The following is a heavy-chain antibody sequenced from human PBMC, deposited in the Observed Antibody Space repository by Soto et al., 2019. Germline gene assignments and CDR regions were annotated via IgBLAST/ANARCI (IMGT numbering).Heavy chain of an antibody. CDR2: IYYSGST. CDR3: ARDFGGYCSGGSCYLPPHNWFDP. D-gene: IGHD2-15*01. Sequence: PSETLSLTCTVSGGSVSSGSYYWSWIRQPPGKGLEWIGYIYYSGSTNYNPSLKSRVTISVDTSKNQFSLKLSSVTAADTAVYYCARDFGGYCSGGSCYLPPHNWFDPWGQGTLVTV. CDR1: GGSVSSGSYY. V-gene: IGHV4-61*01. J-gene: IGHJ5*02.